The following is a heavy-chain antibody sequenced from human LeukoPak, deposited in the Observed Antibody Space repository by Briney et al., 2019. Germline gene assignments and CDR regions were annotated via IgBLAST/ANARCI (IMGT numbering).Heavy chain of an antibody. J-gene: IGHJ6*02. CDR2: ISAYNGNT. Sequence: ASVEVSCTASGYTFTSYGISWVRQAPGQGLEWMGWISAYNGNTNYAQKLQGRVTMTTDTSTSTAYMELRSLRSDDTAVYYCARDGGDFWSGYPYENNYYYYGMDVWGQGTTVTVSS. CDR3: ARDGGDFWSGYPYENNYYYYGMDV. CDR1: GYTFTSYG. V-gene: IGHV1-18*01. D-gene: IGHD3-3*01.